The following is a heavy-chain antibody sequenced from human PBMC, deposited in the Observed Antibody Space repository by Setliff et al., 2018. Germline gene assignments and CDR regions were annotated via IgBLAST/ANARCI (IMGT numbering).Heavy chain of an antibody. CDR3: ARVTGFSYMDV. CDR2: IYTDGST. Sequence: PSETLSLTCTVSGDSIGRAMYYWSWLRQSAGKGLECIGRIYTDGSTKYNPSLNSRVTLLIDTAKNQISLRLSSVTAADTAVYFCARVTGFSYMDVWGKGTTVTVSS. V-gene: IGHV4-61*02. CDR1: GDSIGRAMYY. J-gene: IGHJ6*03. D-gene: IGHD3-3*01.